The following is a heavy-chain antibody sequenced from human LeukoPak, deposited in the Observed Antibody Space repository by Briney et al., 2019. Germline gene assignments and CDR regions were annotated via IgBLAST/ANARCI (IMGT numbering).Heavy chain of an antibody. J-gene: IGHJ4*02. CDR3: ARRGGSGRAFDY. CDR2: IYYTGSI. CDR1: GASISGGTYY. V-gene: IGHV4-39*01. Sequence: SETLSLTCSVSGASISGGTYYWGWIRQPPGKGLEWIGSIYYTGSIYDNPSLESRVTISVDTSKNQFSLKLSSVTAADTAVYYCARRGGSGRAFDYWGQGTLVTVSS. D-gene: IGHD1-26*01.